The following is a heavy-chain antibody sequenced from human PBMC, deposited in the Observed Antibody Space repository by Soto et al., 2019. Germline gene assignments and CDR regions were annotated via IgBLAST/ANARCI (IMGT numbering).Heavy chain of an antibody. CDR2: IYYSGST. Sequence: SETLSLTCTVSGGSISSGGYYWSRIRQHPGRGLEWIGYIYYSGSTYYNPSLKSRVTISVDTSKNQFSLKLSSVTAADTAVYYCAREAEYYYDSSGYYHNWLDPWGQGTLVTVSS. V-gene: IGHV4-31*03. J-gene: IGHJ5*02. CDR3: AREAEYYYDSSGYYHNWLDP. CDR1: GGSISSGGYY. D-gene: IGHD3-22*01.